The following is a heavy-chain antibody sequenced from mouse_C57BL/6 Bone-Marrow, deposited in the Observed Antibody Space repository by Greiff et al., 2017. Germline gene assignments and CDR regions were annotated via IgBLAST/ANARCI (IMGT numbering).Heavy chain of an antibody. CDR1: GYTFTSYW. Sequence: QVQLKQPGAELVRPGSSVKLSCKASGYTFTSYWMDWVKQRPGQGLEWIGNIYPSDSETHYNQKFKDKATLTVDKYSSTAYMQLSSLTSEDSAVYYCARSIVKYFDVWGTGTTVTVSS. CDR2: IYPSDSET. V-gene: IGHV1-61*01. J-gene: IGHJ1*03. CDR3: ARSIVKYFDV. D-gene: IGHD2-5*01.